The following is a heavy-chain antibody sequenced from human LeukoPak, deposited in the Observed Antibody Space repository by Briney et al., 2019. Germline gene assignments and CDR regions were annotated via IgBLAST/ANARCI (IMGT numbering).Heavy chain of an antibody. D-gene: IGHD4-17*01. Sequence: QSGGSLRLSCAASGFTFSSYAMSWVRQAPGKGLEWVSYISSSGSTIYYADSVKGRFTISRDNAKNSLYLQMNSLRAEDTAVYYCARGTTVTSYYFDYWGQGTLVTVSS. CDR1: GFTFSSYA. J-gene: IGHJ4*02. CDR2: ISSSGSTI. V-gene: IGHV3-48*04. CDR3: ARGTTVTSYYFDY.